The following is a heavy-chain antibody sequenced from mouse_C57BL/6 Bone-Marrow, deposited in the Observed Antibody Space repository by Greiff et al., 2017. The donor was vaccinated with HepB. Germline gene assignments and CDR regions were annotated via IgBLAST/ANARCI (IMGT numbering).Heavy chain of an antibody. V-gene: IGHV7-3*01. Sequence: EVQLVESGGGLVQPGGSLSLSCAASGFTFTDYYMSWVRQPPGKALEWLGFIRNKANGYTTEYSASVKGRFTISRDNSQSILYLQMNALRAEDSATYYCARLRISSSYENALDYWGQGTSVTVSS. J-gene: IGHJ4*01. CDR2: IRNKANGYTT. CDR3: ARLRISSSYENALDY. D-gene: IGHD1-1*01. CDR1: GFTFTDYY.